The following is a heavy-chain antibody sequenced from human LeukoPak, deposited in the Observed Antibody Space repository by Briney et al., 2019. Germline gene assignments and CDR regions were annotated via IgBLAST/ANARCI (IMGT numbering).Heavy chain of an antibody. CDR2: IYYSVST. D-gene: IGHD2-2*01. CDR3: ARVKRRYQVLKPLHETPSHYFDY. V-gene: IGHV4-39*07. CDR1: GGSISSNSYY. J-gene: IGHJ4*02. Sequence: PSETLSLTCTVSGGSISSNSYYWGWIRQPPGRGLEWIGSIYYSVSTYYNPSLKSRVNISVDTSKNKFSLKLSSVTAADTAMYYCARVKRRYQVLKPLHETPSHYFDYWGQGTLVTVSS.